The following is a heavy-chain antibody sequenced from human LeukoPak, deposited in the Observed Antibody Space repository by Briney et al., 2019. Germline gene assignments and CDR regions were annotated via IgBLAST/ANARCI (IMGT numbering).Heavy chain of an antibody. D-gene: IGHD3-3*01. V-gene: IGHV1-2*06. CDR1: GYTFTGYY. CDR3: ASRRDFWSGDTFDY. Sequence: ASVKVSCKASGYTFTGYYMHWVRQAPGQGLEWMGRINPNSGGTNYAQKFQGRVTMTRDTSISTAYMELSRLRSHDTAVYYCASRRDFWSGDTFDYWGQGTLVTVSS. J-gene: IGHJ4*02. CDR2: INPNSGGT.